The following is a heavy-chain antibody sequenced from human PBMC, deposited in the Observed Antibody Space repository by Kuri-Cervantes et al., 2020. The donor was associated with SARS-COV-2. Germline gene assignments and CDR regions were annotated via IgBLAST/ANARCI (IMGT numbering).Heavy chain of an antibody. CDR1: GGSISRYC. CDR3: ARSSSYSSGWYPFDY. Sequence: AGSLSRTCTVSGGSISRYCWSWIRQSPGKGLEWIGYIYYSGRTNYYPSLKSRVTISVDTSKNQFSLKLSSVTAADTAVYYCARSSSYSSGWYPFDYWGQGTLVTVSS. CDR2: IYYSGRT. V-gene: IGHV4-59*13. J-gene: IGHJ4*02. D-gene: IGHD6-19*01.